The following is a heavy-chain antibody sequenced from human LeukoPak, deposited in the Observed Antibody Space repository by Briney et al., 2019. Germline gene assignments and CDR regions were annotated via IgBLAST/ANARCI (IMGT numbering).Heavy chain of an antibody. CDR3: ARADRLHGGPYLIGP. D-gene: IGHD2-21*01. CDR2: INPNSGGT. J-gene: IGHJ5*02. Sequence: ASVKVSCKTSGYSFTDYYMHWVRQAPGQGLEWMGWINPNSGGTSSAQKFQGRVTMTRDTSISTVYIEVSWLTSDDTAIYYCARADRLHGGPYLIGPWGQGTLVTVSS. CDR1: GYSFTDYY. V-gene: IGHV1-2*02.